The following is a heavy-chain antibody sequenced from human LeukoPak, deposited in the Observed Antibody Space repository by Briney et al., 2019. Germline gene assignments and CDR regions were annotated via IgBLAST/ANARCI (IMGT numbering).Heavy chain of an antibody. CDR3: ASGPPLPLPYIDC. CDR1: GFIFSSYA. J-gene: IGHJ4*02. V-gene: IGHV3-30-3*01. CDR2: ISYDGSNK. Sequence: GGSLRLSCAASGFIFSSYAMHWVRQAPGKGLEWVAVISYDGSNKYYADSVRGRFTISRDNSKNTLYLQMNSLRAEDTAVYYCASGPPLPLPYIDCWGQGTLVTVSS. D-gene: IGHD2-2*01.